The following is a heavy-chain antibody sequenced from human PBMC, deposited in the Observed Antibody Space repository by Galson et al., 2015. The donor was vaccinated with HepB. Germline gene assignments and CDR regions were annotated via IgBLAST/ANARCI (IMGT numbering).Heavy chain of an antibody. CDR2: INPSGGAT. J-gene: IGHJ4*02. Sequence: SVKVSCKASGYTFTNYLMHWVRQAPGQGLEWMGIINPSGGATTYAQKFQGRVTMTRDTSTSTVYMELSSLRSEDTAVYYCARSFTVTSRFDYWGQGTLVTVSS. D-gene: IGHD4-11*01. CDR3: ARSFTVTSRFDY. V-gene: IGHV1-46*01. CDR1: GYTFTNYL.